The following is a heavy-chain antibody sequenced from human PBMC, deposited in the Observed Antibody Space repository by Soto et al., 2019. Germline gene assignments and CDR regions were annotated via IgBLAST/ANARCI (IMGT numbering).Heavy chain of an antibody. CDR3: AESLYYDFWSWFDP. D-gene: IGHD3-3*01. CDR1: GGTFSSYA. Sequence: SVKVSCKASGGTFSSYAISWVRQAPGQGLEWMGGIIPIFGTANYAQKFQGRVTITADESTSTAYMELSSLRSEDTAVYYCAESLYYDFWSWFDPWGQGTLVTVSS. CDR2: IIPIFGTA. J-gene: IGHJ5*02. V-gene: IGHV1-69*13.